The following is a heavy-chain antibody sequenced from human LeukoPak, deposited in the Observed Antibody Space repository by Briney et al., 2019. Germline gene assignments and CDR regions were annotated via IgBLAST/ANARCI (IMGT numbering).Heavy chain of an antibody. V-gene: IGHV3-66*01. CDR2: IYSGGSK. D-gene: IGHD5-24*01. CDR1: GGSVSSYY. Sequence: ETLSLTCSVSGGSVSSYYWSWIRQPPGKGLEWVSAIYSGGSKHYADSVKGRFTISRDNSKNTLYLQMNSLRVEDTAVYYCARDREMAAFDYWGQGTLVTVSS. J-gene: IGHJ4*02. CDR3: ARDREMAAFDY.